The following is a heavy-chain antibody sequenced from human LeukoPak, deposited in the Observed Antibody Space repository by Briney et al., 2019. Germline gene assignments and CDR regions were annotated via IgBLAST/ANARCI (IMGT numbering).Heavy chain of an antibody. J-gene: IGHJ4*02. V-gene: IGHV4-59*01. CDR3: WWPHYSSGWLDY. Sequence: SETLSLTCSVSGGSINSYYWTWIRQPPGKGLEWVGYIYFSGSATYNPSLKGRVTMSIDTSKNQFSLNLTSVTPADTAIYYCWWPHYSSGWLDYWGPGTVVTVSS. CDR1: GGSINSYY. CDR2: IYFSGSA. D-gene: IGHD6-19*01.